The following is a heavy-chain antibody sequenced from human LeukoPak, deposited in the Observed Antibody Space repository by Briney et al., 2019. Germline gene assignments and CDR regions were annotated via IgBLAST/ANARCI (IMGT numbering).Heavy chain of an antibody. J-gene: IGHJ4*02. CDR3: ARAYRSGYSFRY. Sequence: ASVKVSCKASGYTFTSYDINWVRQATGQGLEWMGWMNPNSGNTGYAQEFQGRVTMTRNTSISTAYMELSSLRSEDTAVYYCARAYRSGYSFRYWGQGTPVTVSS. CDR1: GYTFTSYD. CDR2: MNPNSGNT. V-gene: IGHV1-8*01. D-gene: IGHD3-22*01.